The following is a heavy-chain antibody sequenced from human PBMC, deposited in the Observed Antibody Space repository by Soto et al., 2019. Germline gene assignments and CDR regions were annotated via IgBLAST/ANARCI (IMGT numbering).Heavy chain of an antibody. CDR3: ARGGLYEPASH. CDR1: GFTFSTYN. Sequence: PGGSLRLSCAASGFTFSTYNMNWVRQAPGKGLEWVSSISSGTSYRYYAGSVRGRFTVSRDNANNSLYLQMSSLTVEDTAVYYCARGGLYEPASHWGQGTLVTVSS. D-gene: IGHD3-22*01. V-gene: IGHV3-21*01. CDR2: ISSGTSYR. J-gene: IGHJ4*02.